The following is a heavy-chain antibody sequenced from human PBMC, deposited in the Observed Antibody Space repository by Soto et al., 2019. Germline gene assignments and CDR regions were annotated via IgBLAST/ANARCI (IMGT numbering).Heavy chain of an antibody. V-gene: IGHV4-4*02. D-gene: IGHD1-7*01. J-gene: IGHJ5*02. CDR3: ARDQTGTTSYNWSDP. CDR2: IYHSGTT. Sequence: SETLSLTCAVSGGSLSTNKWWSWVRQSPGKGLEWIGEIYHSGTTNYNPSFKSRATISVDKSKNQFSLKLKSVTAADTAVYYCARDQTGTTSYNWSDPWGQATLGTVSS. CDR1: GGSLSTNKW.